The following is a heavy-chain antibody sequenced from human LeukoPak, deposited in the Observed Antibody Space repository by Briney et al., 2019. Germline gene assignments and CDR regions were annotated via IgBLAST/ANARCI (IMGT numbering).Heavy chain of an antibody. J-gene: IGHJ4*02. D-gene: IGHD6-19*01. CDR3: AGGGRSAWYY. CDR1: VFTFSTCE. V-gene: IGHV3-48*03. CDR2: ISGSGSPI. Sequence: GGPLRLSCAASVFTFSTCEMNWVREAPGEGLEWVSYISGSGSPIYYADSVKGRFTISRDYAKNTVYLQMNSLRAEDTAVYDCAGGGRSAWYYWGQGTLVTVSS.